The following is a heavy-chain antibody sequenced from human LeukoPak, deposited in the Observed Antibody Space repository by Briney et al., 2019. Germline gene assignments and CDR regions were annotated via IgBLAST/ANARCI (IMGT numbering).Heavy chain of an antibody. CDR2: IYYSGST. Sequence: SETLSLTCTVSGGSISSSTYYWDWIRQPPGTGLEWIGSIYYSGSTYYNPSLKSRVTISVDTSKNQFSLKLSSVTAADTAVYYCARLLAGSSSWYYYYYYMDVWGKGTTVTISS. J-gene: IGHJ6*03. CDR1: GGSISSSTYY. CDR3: ARLLAGSSSWYYYYYYMDV. D-gene: IGHD6-13*01. V-gene: IGHV4-39*01.